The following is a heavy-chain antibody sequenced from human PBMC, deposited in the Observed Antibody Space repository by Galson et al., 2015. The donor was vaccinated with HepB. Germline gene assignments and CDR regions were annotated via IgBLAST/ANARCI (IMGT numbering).Heavy chain of an antibody. CDR1: GGTFSSYA. Sequence: SVKVSCKASGGTFSSYAISWVQQAPGQGLEWMGGIIPIFGTANYAQKFQGRVTITADESTSTAYMELSSLRSEDTAVYYCATEWAANDAFDIWGQGTMVTVSS. CDR3: ATEWAANDAFDI. CDR2: IIPIFGTA. D-gene: IGHD2-15*01. J-gene: IGHJ3*02. V-gene: IGHV1-69*13.